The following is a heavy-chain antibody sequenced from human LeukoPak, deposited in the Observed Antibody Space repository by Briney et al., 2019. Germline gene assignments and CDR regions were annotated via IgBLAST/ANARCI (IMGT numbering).Heavy chain of an antibody. V-gene: IGHV3-74*01. CDR3: ASLSYYDILTGYYYDDY. J-gene: IGHJ4*02. D-gene: IGHD3-9*01. Sequence: GRSLRLSCAASGFTFSSYWMHWVRQAPGKGLVWVSRINSDGSSTSYADSVKGRFTIPRDNAKNTLYLQMNSLRAEDTAVYYCASLSYYDILTGYYYDDYWGQGTLVTVSS. CDR2: INSDGSST. CDR1: GFTFSSYW.